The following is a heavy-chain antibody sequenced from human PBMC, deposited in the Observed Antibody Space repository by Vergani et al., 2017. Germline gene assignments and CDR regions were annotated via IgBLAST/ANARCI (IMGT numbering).Heavy chain of an antibody. CDR2: IYYSGST. CDR3: ARWGGKYQLLYDY. V-gene: IGHV4-59*06. CDR1: GGSISSYY. J-gene: IGHJ4*02. Sequence: QVQLQESGPGLVKPSETLSLTCTVSGGSISSYYWSWIRQHPGKGLEWIGYIYYSGSTYYNPSLKSRVTISVDTSKNQFSLKLSSVTAADTAVYYCARWGGKYQLLYDYWGQGTLVTVSS. D-gene: IGHD2-2*02.